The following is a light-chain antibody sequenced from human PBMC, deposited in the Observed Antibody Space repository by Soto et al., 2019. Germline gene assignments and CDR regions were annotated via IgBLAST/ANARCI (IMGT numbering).Light chain of an antibody. CDR1: SSDVGAYKY. CDR3: SSFSATTTTTVV. V-gene: IGLV2-14*01. Sequence: LTQPASVSGSPGQSITISCTGTSSDVGAYKYVSWYQQHPGKAPKLIIYEVSNRPSGVPNRFSASKSGNTASLTISGLQTEDEADYFCSSFSATTTTTVVFGGGTKLTVL. CDR2: EVS. J-gene: IGLJ2*01.